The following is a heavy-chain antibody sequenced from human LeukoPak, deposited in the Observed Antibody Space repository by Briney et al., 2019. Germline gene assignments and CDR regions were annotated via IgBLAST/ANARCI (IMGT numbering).Heavy chain of an antibody. J-gene: IGHJ4*02. Sequence: PSETLSLTCAVYGGSFSGYYWSWIRQPPGKGLEWIGEINHSGSTNYNPSLKSRVTISVDTSKNQFSLKLSSVTAADTAVYYCARAKHYYDSSGSHFDYWGQGTLVTVSS. CDR1: GGSFSGYY. D-gene: IGHD3-22*01. CDR2: INHSGST. CDR3: ARAKHYYDSSGSHFDY. V-gene: IGHV4-34*01.